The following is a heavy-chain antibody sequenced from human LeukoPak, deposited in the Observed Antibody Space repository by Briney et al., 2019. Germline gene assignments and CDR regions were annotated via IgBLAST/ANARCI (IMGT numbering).Heavy chain of an antibody. D-gene: IGHD3-10*01. CDR3: ARDLRSGAPYDY. J-gene: IGHJ4*02. CDR2: ISAYNGNT. V-gene: IGHV1-18*01. CDR1: GYTFTSSG. Sequence: ASVKVSCKASGYTFTSSGISWVRQAPGQGLEWMGWISAYNGNTNYAQKLQGRVTMTTDTSTNTAYMELRSLRSDDTAVYYCARDLRSGAPYDYWGQGTLVTVSS.